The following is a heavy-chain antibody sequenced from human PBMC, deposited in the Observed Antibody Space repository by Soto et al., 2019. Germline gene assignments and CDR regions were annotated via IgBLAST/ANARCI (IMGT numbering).Heavy chain of an antibody. CDR3: ARIRFDNSGYPSYYYGMDV. J-gene: IGHJ6*02. V-gene: IGHV1-69*13. CDR1: GGTFSSYA. CDR2: IIPIFGTA. D-gene: IGHD5-12*01. Sequence: SVKVSCKASGGTFSSYAISWLRQAPGQGLEWMGGIIPIFGTANYAQKFQGRVTITADESTSTAYMELSSLRSEDTAVYYCARIRFDNSGYPSYYYGMDVWGQGTTVTVSS.